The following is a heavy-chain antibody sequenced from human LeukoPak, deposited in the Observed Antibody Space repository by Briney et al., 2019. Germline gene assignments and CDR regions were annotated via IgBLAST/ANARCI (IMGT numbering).Heavy chain of an antibody. J-gene: IGHJ4*02. CDR1: GFTVSSNY. Sequence: GGSLRLSCAASGFTVSSNYISWVRQAPGKGLEWVSVIYSGGSTYYADSVKGRFTISRDNSKNTLYLQMNSLRAEDTAVYYCAREEIAAAGTADYWGQGTLVTVSS. V-gene: IGHV3-66*01. D-gene: IGHD6-13*01. CDR3: AREEIAAAGTADY. CDR2: IYSGGST.